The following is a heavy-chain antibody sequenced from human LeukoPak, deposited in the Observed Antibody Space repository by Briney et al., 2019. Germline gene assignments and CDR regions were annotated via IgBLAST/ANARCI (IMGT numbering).Heavy chain of an antibody. Sequence: HPGGSLRLSCAASGFTFSSYGMDWVRQAPGKGLEWVAVISYDGSNKYYADSVKGRFTISRDNSKNTLYLQMNSLRAEDTAVYYCAKDIYYYYASSSYSPFDYWGQGTLVTVSS. CDR2: ISYDGSNK. D-gene: IGHD3-22*01. CDR1: GFTFSSYG. CDR3: AKDIYYYYASSSYSPFDY. J-gene: IGHJ4*02. V-gene: IGHV3-30*18.